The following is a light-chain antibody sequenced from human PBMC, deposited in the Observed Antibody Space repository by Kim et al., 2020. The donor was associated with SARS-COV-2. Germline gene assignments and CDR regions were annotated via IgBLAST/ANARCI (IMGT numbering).Light chain of an antibody. J-gene: IGLJ2*01. CDR2: GKN. CDR1: SLRSYY. CDR3: NSRDSSGNHVV. Sequence: LGQTVRTTCQGDSLRSYYASWYQQKPGQAPVLVIYGKNNRPSGIPDRFSGSSSGNTASLTITGAQAEDEADYYCNSRDSSGNHVVFGGGTKLTVL. V-gene: IGLV3-19*01.